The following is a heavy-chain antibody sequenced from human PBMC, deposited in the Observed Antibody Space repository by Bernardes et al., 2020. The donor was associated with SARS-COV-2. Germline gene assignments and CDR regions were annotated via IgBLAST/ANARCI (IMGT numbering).Heavy chain of an antibody. CDR2: INSRNKYL. J-gene: IGHJ6*02. CDR3: ATGGDTSNWNTYYYGMEV. V-gene: IGHV3-21*01. Sequence: GGSLRLSCTASGLTFSTFDMNWVRQVPGKGLEWVASINSRNKYLYYAEPVKGRFTISRDNAKNSLHLEMNGLRAEDTAVYYCATGGDTSNWNTYYYGMEVWGQGTAVTVSS. D-gene: IGHD1-1*01. CDR1: GLTFSTFD.